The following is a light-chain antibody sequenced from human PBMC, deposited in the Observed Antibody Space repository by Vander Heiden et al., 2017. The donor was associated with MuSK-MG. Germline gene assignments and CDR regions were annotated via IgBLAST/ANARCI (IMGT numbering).Light chain of an antibody. CDR3: SSYTSSSTLVV. V-gene: IGLV2-14*03. CDR1: SSDVGGYNY. Sequence: PGQSITISCTGTSSDVGGYNYVSWYQQHPGKAPKLMIYDVSNRPSGVSNRFSGSKSGNTASLTISGLQAEDEAEYYCSSYTSSSTLVVFGGGTKLTVL. CDR2: DVS. J-gene: IGLJ2*01.